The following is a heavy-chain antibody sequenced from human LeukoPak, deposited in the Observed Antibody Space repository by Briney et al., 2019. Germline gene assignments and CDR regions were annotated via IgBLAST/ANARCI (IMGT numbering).Heavy chain of an antibody. V-gene: IGHV3-74*01. CDR3: ARRGTGHGMDV. J-gene: IGHJ6*02. CDR2: INNDGSSA. Sequence: GGSLRLSCAASGFTFNNYWIHWARQVPGKGLVWVSRINNDGSSASYVDSVKGRFTISRDNAKNTLSLQMNSLRAEDTAVYYCARRGTGHGMDVWGQGTTVIVSS. CDR1: GFTFNNYW. D-gene: IGHD1-1*01.